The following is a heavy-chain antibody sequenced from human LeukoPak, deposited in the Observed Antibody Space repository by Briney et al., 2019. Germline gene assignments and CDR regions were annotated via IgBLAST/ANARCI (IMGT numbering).Heavy chain of an antibody. J-gene: IGHJ3*02. D-gene: IGHD4-23*01. V-gene: IGHV4-59*01. Sequence: SETLSLTCTVSGGSISSYYWSWIRQPPGQGLEWIGYIFYTGSTNYNPSLKSRVTISVLTSKNRSSLKLSSVTAADTAVYYCATLTGGDDAFDIWGQGTMVTVSS. CDR1: GGSISSYY. CDR3: ATLTGGDDAFDI. CDR2: IFYTGST.